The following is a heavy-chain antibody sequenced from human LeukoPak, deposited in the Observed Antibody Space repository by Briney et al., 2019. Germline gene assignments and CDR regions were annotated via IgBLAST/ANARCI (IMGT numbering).Heavy chain of an antibody. CDR3: AKMSIAVAGSAEYFQH. D-gene: IGHD6-19*01. CDR2: ISGSGGST. J-gene: IGHJ1*01. Sequence: GGSLRLSCAASGFTFSSYAMSWVRQAPGKGLEWVSAISGSGGSTYYADSVKGRSTISRDNSKNTLYLQMNSLRAEDTAVYYCAKMSIAVAGSAEYFQHWGQGTLVTVSS. V-gene: IGHV3-23*01. CDR1: GFTFSSYA.